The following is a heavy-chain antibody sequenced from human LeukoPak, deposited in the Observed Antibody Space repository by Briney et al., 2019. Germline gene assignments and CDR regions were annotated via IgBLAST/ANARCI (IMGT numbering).Heavy chain of an antibody. D-gene: IGHD2-21*01. Sequence: GTSVKVSCKASGGTFRSSAISWVSQAPGHGREWLGRILPILGIANYAQKFKGRVTITTDKSTCTAYMELSSLRSEVTAVYYCARGLNSAWPVAYWGQGTLVTVSS. CDR2: ILPILGIA. J-gene: IGHJ4*02. V-gene: IGHV1-69*04. CDR1: GGTFRSSA. CDR3: ARGLNSAWPVAY.